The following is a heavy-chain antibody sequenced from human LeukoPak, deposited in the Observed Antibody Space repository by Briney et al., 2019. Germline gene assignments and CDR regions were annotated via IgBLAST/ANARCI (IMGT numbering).Heavy chain of an antibody. V-gene: IGHV3-7*01. CDR2: IKQDGSEK. Sequence: RSGGSLRLSCAASGFTFSDSWMSWVRQAPGKGLEWVANIKQDGSEKYYVDSVKGRFTISRDNAKNSLYLQMNSLRAEDTAVYYCARIGSSWSMDVWGKGTTVTVSS. J-gene: IGHJ6*04. CDR1: GFTFSDSW. D-gene: IGHD6-13*01. CDR3: ARIGSSWSMDV.